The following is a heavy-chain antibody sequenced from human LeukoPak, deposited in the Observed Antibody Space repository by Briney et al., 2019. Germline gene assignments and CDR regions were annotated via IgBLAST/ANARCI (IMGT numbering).Heavy chain of an antibody. CDR1: GGSISSSNYY. V-gene: IGHV4-39*01. CDR3: ARNREQWVVRDFDY. Sequence: PSETLSLTCTVSGGSISSSNYYWGWIRRPPGKGLEWIGNIYYSGTTYYNPSLKSRVTISADTSKNQFSLKLSSVTAADTAVYYCARNREQWVVRDFDYWGQGTLVTVSS. D-gene: IGHD6-19*01. J-gene: IGHJ4*02. CDR2: IYYSGTT.